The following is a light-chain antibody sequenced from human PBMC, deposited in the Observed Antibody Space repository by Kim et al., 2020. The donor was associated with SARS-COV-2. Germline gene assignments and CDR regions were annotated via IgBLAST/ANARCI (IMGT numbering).Light chain of an antibody. J-gene: IGKJ5*01. Sequence: SPGETAALSCRASQSVSSYIAWYQQKPGQAPRLLIYDASNRATGIPARFSGSGSGTDFTLTISSLEPEDFAVYYCQQRSNWPLITFGQGTRLEIK. V-gene: IGKV3-11*01. CDR2: DAS. CDR1: QSVSSY. CDR3: QQRSNWPLIT.